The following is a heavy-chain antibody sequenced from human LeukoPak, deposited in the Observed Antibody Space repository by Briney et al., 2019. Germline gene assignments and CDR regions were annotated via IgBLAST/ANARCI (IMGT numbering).Heavy chain of an antibody. D-gene: IGHD2-8*02. CDR1: GFTFGDYA. Sequence: GGSLRLSCTASGFTFGDYAMSWVRQAPGKGLEWVSYISSSSSTIYYADSVKGRFTISRDNAKNSLYLQMNSLRAEDTAVYYCARDTGGRGWFDPWGQGTLVTVSS. J-gene: IGHJ5*02. CDR2: ISSSSSTI. CDR3: ARDTGGRGWFDP. V-gene: IGHV3-48*01.